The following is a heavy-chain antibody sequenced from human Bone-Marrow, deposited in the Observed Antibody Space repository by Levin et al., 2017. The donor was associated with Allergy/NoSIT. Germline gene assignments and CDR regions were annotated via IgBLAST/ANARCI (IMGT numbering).Heavy chain of an antibody. CDR1: GYPFTTHD. CDR2: INPNSGNT. Sequence: ASVKVSCETSGYPFTTHDINWVRQAAGQGLEWMGWINPNSGNTDYAQDFQGRVFMTRNVSTNTAYMELTGLKSEDTAIYYCVRDRGRGGIDYWGQGTLITVSS. J-gene: IGHJ4*02. V-gene: IGHV1-8*01. CDR3: VRDRGRGGIDY. D-gene: IGHD1-26*01.